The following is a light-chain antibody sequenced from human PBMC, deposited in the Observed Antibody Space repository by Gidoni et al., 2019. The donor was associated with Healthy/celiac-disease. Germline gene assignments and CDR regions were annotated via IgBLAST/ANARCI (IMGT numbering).Light chain of an antibody. J-gene: IGKJ4*01. CDR2: AAS. V-gene: IGKV1-39*01. CDR3: QQSYSTPRT. CDR1: QSISSY. Sequence: DIQMTQSPSSLSASVRDRVTITCRASQSISSYLNWYQQKPGKAPKLLIYAASSFQSGVPSRFRGSGSATDFTLAISSLLPEDFATYYCQQSYSTPRTFXGXTKVXIK.